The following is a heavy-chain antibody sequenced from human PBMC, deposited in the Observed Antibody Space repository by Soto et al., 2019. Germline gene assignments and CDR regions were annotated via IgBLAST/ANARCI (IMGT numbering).Heavy chain of an antibody. Sequence: QVQLVQSGAEVKKPGASVTVSCKTSGYTFSNYGINWVRQAPGQGLEWMGWISGYNGNTNYAQTVQGRVTMTTDTYTGTVYIELRSLKSDDTAIYYCSRFIMVGGWFDHNYYHGMDVWGQGTTVTVSS. CDR1: GYTFSNYG. CDR3: SRFIMVGGWFDHNYYHGMDV. D-gene: IGHD6-19*01. CDR2: ISGYNGNT. V-gene: IGHV1-18*01. J-gene: IGHJ6*02.